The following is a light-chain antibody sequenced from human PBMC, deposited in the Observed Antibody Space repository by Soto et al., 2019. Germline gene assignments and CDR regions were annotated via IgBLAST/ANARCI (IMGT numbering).Light chain of an antibody. CDR1: KLEDKY. CDR3: QAWDSGSAGV. V-gene: IGLV3-1*01. CDR2: QDN. Sequence: LTQPPSLSVSPGQTASITCSGHKLEDKYVCWYQQKPGQSPMLVVSQDNKRPPGIPERFSGSNSGNTATLTISGTQSVDEADYYCQAWDSGSAGVFGGGTKLTVL. J-gene: IGLJ3*02.